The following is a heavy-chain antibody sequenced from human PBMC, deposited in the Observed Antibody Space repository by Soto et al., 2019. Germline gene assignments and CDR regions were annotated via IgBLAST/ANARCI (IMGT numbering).Heavy chain of an antibody. CDR3: ARDLAAAGENYIDY. V-gene: IGHV1-69*04. D-gene: IGHD6-13*01. J-gene: IGHJ4*02. CDR1: GGTFSSYT. Sequence: SVKVSCKASGGTFSSYTISWVRQAPGQGLEWMGRIIPILGIANYAQKFQGRVTITADKSTSTAYMELSSLRSEDTAVYYCARDLAAAGENYIDYWGQGTLVTVSS. CDR2: IIPILGIA.